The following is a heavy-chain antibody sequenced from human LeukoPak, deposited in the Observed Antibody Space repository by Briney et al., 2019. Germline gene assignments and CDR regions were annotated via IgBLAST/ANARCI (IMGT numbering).Heavy chain of an antibody. D-gene: IGHD6-19*01. Sequence: PSETLSLTCTVSGGSISSSSYYWGWIRQPPGKGLEWIGSIYYSGSTYYNPSLKSRVTISVDTSKNQFSLKLSSVTAADTAVYYCARVIPGVIAVAGRAPVDAFDIWGQGTMVTVSS. CDR1: GGSISSSSYY. CDR2: IYYSGST. CDR3: ARVIPGVIAVAGRAPVDAFDI. J-gene: IGHJ3*02. V-gene: IGHV4-39*07.